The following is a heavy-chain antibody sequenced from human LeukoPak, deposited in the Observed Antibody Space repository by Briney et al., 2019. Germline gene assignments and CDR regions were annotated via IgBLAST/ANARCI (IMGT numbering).Heavy chain of an antibody. J-gene: IGHJ5*02. CDR2: ISSGTSYI. D-gene: IGHD3-10*01. CDR3: ARAGNYYGRHTNWFDP. CDR1: GFSFSTDG. V-gene: IGHV3-21*01. Sequence: GGSLRLSCSASGFSFSTDGMSWVRQAPGKGLEWVSSISSGTSYIYYADSVKGRFTISRDNAKNSLYLQMNSLRAEDTAVYYCARAGNYYGRHTNWFDPWGQGTLVTVSS.